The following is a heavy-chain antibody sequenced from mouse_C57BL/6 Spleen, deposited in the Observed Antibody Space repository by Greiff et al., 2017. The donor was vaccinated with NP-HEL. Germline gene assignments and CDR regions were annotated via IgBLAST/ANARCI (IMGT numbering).Heavy chain of an antibody. J-gene: IGHJ4*01. CDR3: ARGSYSNCAMDY. V-gene: IGHV5-17*01. D-gene: IGHD2-12*01. CDR1: GFTFSDYG. CDR2: ISSGSSTI. Sequence: EVMLVESGGGLVKPGGSLKLSCAASGFTFSDYGMHWVRQAPEKGLEWVAYISSGSSTIYYADTVKGRFNISRDNAKNTLFLQMTSLRSEDTAMYYCARGSYSNCAMDYWGQGTSVTVSS.